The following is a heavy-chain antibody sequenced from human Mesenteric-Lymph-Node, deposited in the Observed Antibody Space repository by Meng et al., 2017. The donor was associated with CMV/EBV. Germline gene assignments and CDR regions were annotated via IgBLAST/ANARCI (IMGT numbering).Heavy chain of an antibody. CDR1: GGSFNGYY. V-gene: IGHV4-34*01. CDR2: INHSGNT. Sequence: TCDVYGGSFNGYYWSWIRQPPGKGLEWIGEINHSGNTNYNPSLKSRVTISIDTSKNQFSLKLSSVTAADTAVYYCAQKIVGATWGFDYWGQGTLVTVSS. CDR3: AQKIVGATWGFDY. D-gene: IGHD1-26*01. J-gene: IGHJ4*02.